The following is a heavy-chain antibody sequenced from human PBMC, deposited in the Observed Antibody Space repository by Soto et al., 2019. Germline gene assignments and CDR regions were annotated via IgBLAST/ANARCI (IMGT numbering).Heavy chain of an antibody. V-gene: IGHV3-11*01. CDR1: GFTFRDYY. Sequence: QVQLVESGGGLVKPGGSLRLSCAASGFTFRDYYMAWIRQAPGKGLEWISYISGSTTGIYYADSVKGRFTISRDNAETTLYLQLSGLRAEDTAVYYCARVAAVGIYYFDDWGQGTLVTVSS. J-gene: IGHJ4*02. CDR3: ARVAAVGIYYFDD. CDR2: ISGSTTGI. D-gene: IGHD6-13*01.